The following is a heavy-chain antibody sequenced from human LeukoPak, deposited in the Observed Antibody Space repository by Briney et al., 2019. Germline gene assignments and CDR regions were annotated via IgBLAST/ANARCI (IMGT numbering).Heavy chain of an antibody. CDR2: IYHSGST. Sequence: SETLSLTCTVSGYSISSGYYWGWIRQPPGKGLEWIGSIYHSGSTYYNPSLKSRVTISVDTSKNQFSLKLSSVTAADTAVYYCARAKVRGTEFDPWGQGTLVTVSS. J-gene: IGHJ5*02. CDR1: GYSISSGYY. V-gene: IGHV4-38-2*02. D-gene: IGHD3-10*01. CDR3: ARAKVRGTEFDP.